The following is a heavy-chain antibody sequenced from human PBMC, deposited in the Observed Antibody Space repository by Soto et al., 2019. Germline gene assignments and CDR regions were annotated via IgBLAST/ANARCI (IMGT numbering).Heavy chain of an antibody. CDR2: IHAGNGDT. J-gene: IGHJ5*02. CDR1: GYTFSNYA. CDR3: ARVPRYTSDIVQVPAVMYEDWFVP. V-gene: IGHV1-3*01. D-gene: IGHD2-2*01. Sequence: QVQLVQSGAEVKKPGASVKLSCKASGYTFSNYAVQWVRQAPGQSLEWVGWIHAGNGDTKYSQKFHDRVTITRDTAASTDYMELSTLRSEDTAIYYCARVPRYTSDIVQVPAVMYEDWFVPWGQGTLVTVSS.